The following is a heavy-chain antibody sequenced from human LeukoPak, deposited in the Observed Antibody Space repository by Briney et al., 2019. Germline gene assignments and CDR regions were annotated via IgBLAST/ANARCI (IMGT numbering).Heavy chain of an antibody. D-gene: IGHD3-16*01. Sequence: PSETLTLTCTVSGGSFSSSSYYWGRIRQPPGKGLEWIGSIYYSGSTYYNPSLKSRVTISVDTSKNQFSLKLSSVTAADTAVYYCARERPRNGGLFDYWGQGTLVTVSS. CDR3: ARERPRNGGLFDY. V-gene: IGHV4-39*02. CDR1: GGSFSSSSYY. CDR2: IYYSGST. J-gene: IGHJ4*02.